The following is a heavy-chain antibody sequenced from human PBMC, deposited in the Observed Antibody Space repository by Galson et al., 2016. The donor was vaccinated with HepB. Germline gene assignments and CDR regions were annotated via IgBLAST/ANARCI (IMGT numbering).Heavy chain of an antibody. Sequence: SLRLSCAASGFTFRDYGMSWVRQAPGKGLEWVATISGSAIYTYLPDAVKGRFTISRDNSRNILYLEMNSLRADDTAVYYCAMAVTAANYFDYWGQGTLVTVSS. CDR1: GFTFRDYG. CDR2: ISGSAIYT. D-gene: IGHD2-21*02. V-gene: IGHV3-23*01. CDR3: AMAVTAANYFDY. J-gene: IGHJ4*02.